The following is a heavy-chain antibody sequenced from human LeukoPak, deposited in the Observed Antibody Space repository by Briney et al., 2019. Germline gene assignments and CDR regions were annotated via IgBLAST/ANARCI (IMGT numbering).Heavy chain of an antibody. V-gene: IGHV3-48*03. Sequence: GGSLRLSCRASGFTFSSHEMNWFRQAPGKGLEWLSYISNGGDNIYYADPMKGRFTISRDNAKNSLFLQMYSLRAEDTAVYYCVRGGFCSSSICYSFNAFDVWGQGTTVTVSP. D-gene: IGHD2-2*01. CDR3: VRGGFCSSSICYSFNAFDV. CDR2: ISNGGDNI. J-gene: IGHJ3*01. CDR1: GFTFSSHE.